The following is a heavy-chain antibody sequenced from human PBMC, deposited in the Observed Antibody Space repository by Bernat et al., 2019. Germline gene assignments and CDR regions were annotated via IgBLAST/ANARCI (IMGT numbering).Heavy chain of an antibody. CDR2: IIPILGIA. Sequence: QVQLVQSGAEVKKPGSSVKVSCKASGGTFSSYAISWVRQAPGQGLEWMGRIIPILGIANYAQKFQGRVTITADKSTSTAYMELSSLRSEDTAVYYCAREQDTAMVFDYYYYGMDVWGQGTTVTVSS. V-gene: IGHV1-69*04. CDR1: GGTFSSYA. D-gene: IGHD5-18*01. CDR3: AREQDTAMVFDYYYYGMDV. J-gene: IGHJ6*02.